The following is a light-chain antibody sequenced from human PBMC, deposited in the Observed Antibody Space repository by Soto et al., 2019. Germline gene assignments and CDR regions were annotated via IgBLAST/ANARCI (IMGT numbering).Light chain of an antibody. CDR3: QQYGSSSWT. J-gene: IGKJ1*01. V-gene: IGKV3-15*01. CDR1: QSVSSN. Sequence: PGERATLSCRASQSVSSNLAWYQHKPGQAPRLLMYGASTRATGIPARFSGSGTGTEFTLTISSLQSEDFAVYYCQQYGSSSWTFGQGTKVDIK. CDR2: GAS.